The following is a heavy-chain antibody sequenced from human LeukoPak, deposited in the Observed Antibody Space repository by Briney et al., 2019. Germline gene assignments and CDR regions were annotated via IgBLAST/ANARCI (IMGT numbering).Heavy chain of an antibody. Sequence: SSETLSLTCTVSGVSISSSTYYWGWIRQPPGKGLEWIGTIYYSGSAYYNPSLKSRVTISVDTSKNQFSLKLSSVTAADTAVYYCARVLRGYGYGPPPSRYYYMDVWGKGTTVTVSS. V-gene: IGHV4-39*07. CDR2: IYYSGSA. D-gene: IGHD5-18*01. CDR3: ARVLRGYGYGPPPSRYYYMDV. CDR1: GVSISSSTYY. J-gene: IGHJ6*03.